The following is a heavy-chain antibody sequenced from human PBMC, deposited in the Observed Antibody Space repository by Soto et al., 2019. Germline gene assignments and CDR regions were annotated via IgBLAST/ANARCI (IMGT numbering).Heavy chain of an antibody. CDR3: ARVKAIGWLNWFDS. Sequence: QVRLVQSGAEVKKPGASVKVSCKASGYTFTSYGISWVRQAPGQGLEWMGWISAYNGNTNYARKLQGRVTMTTDTPTSTAYMELSTLTSDDTAVYYCARVKAIGWLNWFDSWCQGALVTVSS. D-gene: IGHD6-19*01. CDR1: GYTFTSYG. CDR2: ISAYNGNT. V-gene: IGHV1-18*01. J-gene: IGHJ5*01.